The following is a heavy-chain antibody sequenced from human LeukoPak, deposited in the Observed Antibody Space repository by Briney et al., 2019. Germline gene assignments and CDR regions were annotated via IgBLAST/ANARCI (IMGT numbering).Heavy chain of an antibody. CDR1: GGSISSSSYY. J-gene: IGHJ4*02. Sequence: SETLSLTCTVSGGSISSSSYYWGWIRQPPGKGLEWIGSIYYSGSTYYNPSLKSRVTISVDTSKNQFSLKLSSVTAADTAVYYCARAFMAARPWGGFDYWGQGTLVTVSS. V-gene: IGHV4-39*07. CDR3: ARAFMAARPWGGFDY. CDR2: IYYSGST. D-gene: IGHD6-6*01.